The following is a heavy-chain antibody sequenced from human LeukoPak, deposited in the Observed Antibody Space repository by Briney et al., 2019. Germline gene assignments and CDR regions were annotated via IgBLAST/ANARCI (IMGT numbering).Heavy chain of an antibody. V-gene: IGHV3-11*04. J-gene: IGHJ4*02. CDR2: ISSSGTTA. CDR1: GLTFSDYY. Sequence: GGSLRLSCAASGLTFSDYYMAWIRQAPGKGLEWVSFISSSGTTAYYGDSVKGRLTVSRDNGKNALYLYMNSLRAEDTAVYYCAIQMTMITVVPYFDYWGQGALVTVSS. CDR3: AIQMTMITVVPYFDY. D-gene: IGHD3-22*01.